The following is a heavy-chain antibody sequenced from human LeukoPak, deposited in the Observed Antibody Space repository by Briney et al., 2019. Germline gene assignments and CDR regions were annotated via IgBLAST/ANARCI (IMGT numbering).Heavy chain of an antibody. Sequence: SQTLSLTCAISGDSVSSNSASWNWIRQSPSRGLEWLGRTYYRSKWNTDYAVSVKGRITINPDTSKNQFSLHLNSVTPEDTAVYYCARDPDSSYEWGPFDPWGQGTLVTVSS. D-gene: IGHD1-26*01. CDR3: ARDPDSSYEWGPFDP. V-gene: IGHV6-1*01. CDR2: TYYRSKWNT. CDR1: GDSVSSNSAS. J-gene: IGHJ5*02.